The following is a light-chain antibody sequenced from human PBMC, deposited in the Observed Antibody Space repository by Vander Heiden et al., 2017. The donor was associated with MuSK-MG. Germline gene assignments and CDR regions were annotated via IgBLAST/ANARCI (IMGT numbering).Light chain of an antibody. Sequence: DTVLTQSPATLSLSPGESATLSCRASQDIGTFLAWYQQKPGLAPRLLIFDASNRAAGTPARFSGSGSGTDFTLAIASLEREDFAVYYCQQRRDWHPITFGGGTKV. V-gene: IGKV3-11*01. CDR1: QDIGTF. CDR2: DAS. CDR3: QQRRDWHPIT. J-gene: IGKJ4*01.